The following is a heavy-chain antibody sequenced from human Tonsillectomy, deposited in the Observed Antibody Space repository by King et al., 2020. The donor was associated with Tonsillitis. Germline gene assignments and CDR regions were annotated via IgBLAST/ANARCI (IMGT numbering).Heavy chain of an antibody. D-gene: IGHD6-19*01. V-gene: IGHV3-15*01. J-gene: IGHJ6*02. CDR3: TTDTSTGYYYYSYYGMDV. CDR2: IKSKTDGGTT. CDR1: GFTFSNAW. Sequence: VQLVESGGGLVKPGGSLRLSCAASGFTFSNAWMTWVRQAPGKGLEWVGRIKSKTDGGTTDYAAPVKGRFNISRDDSKNTLYLQMNSLKTEDTAVYYCTTDTSTGYYYYSYYGMDVWGQGTTVTVSS.